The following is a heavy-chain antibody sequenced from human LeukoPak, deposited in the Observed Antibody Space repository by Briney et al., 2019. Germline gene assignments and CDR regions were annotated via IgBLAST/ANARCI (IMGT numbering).Heavy chain of an antibody. J-gene: IGHJ4*02. CDR3: ARDSSGYYSYYFDY. CDR2: INSDGINT. V-gene: IGHV3-74*01. Sequence: PGGSLRLSCAASGFTFSNYWMHWVRQAPGKGLVWVSRINSDGINTSYADSVKGRFTISRDNAKNSLYLQMNSLRAEDTAVYYCARDSSGYYSYYFDYWGQGTLVTVSS. CDR1: GFTFSNYW. D-gene: IGHD3-22*01.